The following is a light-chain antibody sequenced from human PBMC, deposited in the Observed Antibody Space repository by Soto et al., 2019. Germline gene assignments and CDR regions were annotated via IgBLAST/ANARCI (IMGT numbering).Light chain of an antibody. CDR2: DVS. V-gene: IGLV2-14*03. CDR3: SSYTSSSTHG. J-gene: IGLJ1*01. Sequence: QSALTQPASVSGSPGQSITISCTGTSSDVGAYTFVSWYQQHPDKVPKLMIFDVSRRPSGVSDRFSGPKSGNTASLTISGLHPEDEADYYFSSYTSSSTHGFGSGTKVT. CDR1: SSDVGAYTF.